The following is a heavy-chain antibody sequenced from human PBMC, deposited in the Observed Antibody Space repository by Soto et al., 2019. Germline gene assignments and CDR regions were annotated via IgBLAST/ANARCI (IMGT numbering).Heavy chain of an antibody. Sequence: QMKLVQSGPEVKKPGTSVKVSCKASGFTFTSSAVQWVRQARGQRLEWIGWIVVGSGNTNYAQKFQERVTITRDMSTSTAYMELSSLRSEDTAVYYCAADPDDSSGYMHFDYWGQGTLVTVSS. CDR2: IVVGSGNT. D-gene: IGHD3-22*01. V-gene: IGHV1-58*01. CDR3: AADPDDSSGYMHFDY. CDR1: GFTFTSSA. J-gene: IGHJ4*02.